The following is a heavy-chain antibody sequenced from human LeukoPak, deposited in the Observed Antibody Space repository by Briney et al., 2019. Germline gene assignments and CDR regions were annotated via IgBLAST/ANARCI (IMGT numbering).Heavy chain of an antibody. V-gene: IGHV1-2*02. CDR3: TGGKGYTYGPTVF. CDR1: GYTFTGYY. Sequence: ASVKVSCKASGYTFTGYYMHWVRQAPGQGLEWMGWINPNSGGTNYAQKFQGRVTMTRDTSISTGYMELSRLTSDDTAVYYCTGGKGYTYGPTVFWGQGTMVTVSS. CDR2: INPNSGGT. D-gene: IGHD5-18*01. J-gene: IGHJ3*01.